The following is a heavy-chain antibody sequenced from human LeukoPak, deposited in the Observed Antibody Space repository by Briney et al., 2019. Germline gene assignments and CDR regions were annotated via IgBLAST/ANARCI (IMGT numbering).Heavy chain of an antibody. CDR3: ARGRGNIVVVPAAIPGRETRWFDP. V-gene: IGHV1-46*01. Sequence: ASVKDSCKASGYTFTSYYMHWVRQAPGQGLEWMGIINPGGGSTSYAQKFQGRVTMTRDMSTSTVYMELSSLRSEDTAVYYCARGRGNIVVVPAAIPGRETRWFDPWGQGTLVTVSS. D-gene: IGHD2-2*01. J-gene: IGHJ5*02. CDR1: GYTFTSYY. CDR2: INPGGGST.